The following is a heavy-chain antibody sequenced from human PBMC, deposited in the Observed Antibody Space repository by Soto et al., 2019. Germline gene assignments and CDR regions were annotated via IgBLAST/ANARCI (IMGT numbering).Heavy chain of an antibody. CDR1: GFTFSSYA. V-gene: IGHV3-23*01. J-gene: IGHJ4*02. D-gene: IGHD2-15*01. CDR2: ISGSGGST. CDR3: AKDDCSGGSCYHFDY. Sequence: LRLSCAASGFTFSSYAMSWVRQAPGKGLEWVSAISGSGGSTYYADSVKGRFTISRDNSKNTLYLQMNSLRAEDTAVYYCAKDDCSGGSCYHFDYWGQGTLVTVSS.